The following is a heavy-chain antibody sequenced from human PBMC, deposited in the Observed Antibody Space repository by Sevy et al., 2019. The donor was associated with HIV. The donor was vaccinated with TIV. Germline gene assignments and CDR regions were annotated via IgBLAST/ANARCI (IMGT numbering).Heavy chain of an antibody. CDR1: GFTFSNAW. D-gene: IGHD1-26*01. CDR2: IKSKTDGGTT. J-gene: IGHJ6*03. V-gene: IGHV3-15*01. CDR3: TTLPSIVGATILSDYYYYYYMDV. Sequence: GGSLRLSCAASGFTFSNAWMSWVRQAPGKGLEWVGRIKSKTDGGTTDYAAPVKGRFTISRDDSKNTLYLQMNSLKTVDTAVYYCTTLPSIVGATILSDYYYYYYMDVWGKGTTVTVSS.